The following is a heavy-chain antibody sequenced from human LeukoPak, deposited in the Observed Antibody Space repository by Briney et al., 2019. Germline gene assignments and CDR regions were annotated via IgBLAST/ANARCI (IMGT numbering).Heavy chain of an antibody. CDR2: IIPIFGTA. CDR3: AGGMSAVGWLQLGGFDY. D-gene: IGHD5-24*01. V-gene: IGHV1-69*13. J-gene: IGHJ4*02. Sequence: ASVKVSCKASGGTFSSYAISWVRQAPGQGLEWMGGIIPIFGTANYAQKFQGRVTITADESTSTAYMELSSLRSEDTAVYYCAGGMSAVGWLQLGGFDYWGQGTLVTVSS. CDR1: GGTFSSYA.